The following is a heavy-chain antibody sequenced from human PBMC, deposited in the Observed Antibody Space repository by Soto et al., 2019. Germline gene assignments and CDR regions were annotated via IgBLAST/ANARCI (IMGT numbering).Heavy chain of an antibody. CDR3: ARESGSVVVVPVPVARYYYYGMDV. CDR1: GGSSSSGGYS. V-gene: IGHV4-30-2*01. Sequence: SLTCAVAGGSSSSGGYSWSWIRKTPGKGLEWLGYIYHSGSTNYNPSLKSRVTISVDTSKNQFSLKLSSVTAADTAVYYCARESGSVVVVPVPVARYYYYGMDVWGQGTTVTVSS. CDR2: IYHSGST. J-gene: IGHJ6*02. D-gene: IGHD2-2*01.